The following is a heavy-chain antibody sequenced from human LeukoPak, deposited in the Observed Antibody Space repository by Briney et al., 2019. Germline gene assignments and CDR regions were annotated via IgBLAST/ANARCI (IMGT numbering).Heavy chain of an antibody. J-gene: IGHJ4*02. V-gene: IGHV4-38-2*02. Sequence: SETLSLTCTVSGYSISSGYYWGWIRQPPGKGLEWIGRIYQSGSTYYNPSLKSRVTISVDTSKNQFSLKLSSVTAADTAVYYCAKDHDLIVVVNYFDYWGQGTLVTVSS. CDR3: AKDHDLIVVVNYFDY. CDR2: IYQSGST. D-gene: IGHD3-22*01. CDR1: GYSISSGYY.